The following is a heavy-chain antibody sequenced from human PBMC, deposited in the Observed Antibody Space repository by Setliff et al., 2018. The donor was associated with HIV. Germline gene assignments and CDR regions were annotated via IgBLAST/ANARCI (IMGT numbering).Heavy chain of an antibody. J-gene: IGHJ4*02. V-gene: IGHV4-4*09. D-gene: IGHD1-26*01. CDR2: IHVSGIT. Sequence: SETLSLTCIASGDPITNYYWSWIRQPPGKGLEWIGYIHVSGITDYNPSLKGRVTISVDTSRNQFSLKLTSVTSADTAIYYCARESLVGDSGFDYWGQGTLVTVSS. CDR1: GDPITNYY. CDR3: ARESLVGDSGFDY.